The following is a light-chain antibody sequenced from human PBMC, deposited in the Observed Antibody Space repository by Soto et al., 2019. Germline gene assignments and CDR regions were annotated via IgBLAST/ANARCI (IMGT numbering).Light chain of an antibody. J-gene: IGKJ4*01. CDR3: QQYGSPLT. CDR1: QSVSSSY. V-gene: IGKV3-20*01. Sequence: EIVMTQSPGTLSVSPCEGAALSGRASQSVSSSYLAWYQQKPGQTPRLLIYGASNRATGIPDRFSGSGSGTDFTLTISRLEPEDFAVYYCQQYGSPLTFGGGTKVDIK. CDR2: GAS.